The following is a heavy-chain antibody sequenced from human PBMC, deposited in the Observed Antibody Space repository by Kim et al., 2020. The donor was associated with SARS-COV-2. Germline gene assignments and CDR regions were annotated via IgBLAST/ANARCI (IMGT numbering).Heavy chain of an antibody. V-gene: IGHV4-59*13. CDR2: IYYSGST. D-gene: IGHD3-10*01. CDR3: ARDRGGFGELFKSYYYYGMDV. CDR1: GGSISSYY. J-gene: IGHJ6*02. Sequence: SETLSLTCTVSGGSISSYYWSWIRQPPGKGLEWIGYIYYSGSTNYNPSLKSRVTISVDTSKNQFSLKLSSVTAADTAVYYCARDRGGFGELFKSYYYYGMDVWGQGTTVTVSS.